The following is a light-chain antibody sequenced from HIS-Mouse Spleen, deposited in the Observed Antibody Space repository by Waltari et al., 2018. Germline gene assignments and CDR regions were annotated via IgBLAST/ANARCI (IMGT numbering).Light chain of an antibody. Sequence: QSVLTQPPSASGTPGQRVTISCSGSSPNTGRTYVYWYQQLPGTAPKLLSYRNNQRPSGVPDRFSGSKSGTSASLAISGLRSEDEADYYCAAWDDSLSDVVFGGGTKLTVL. CDR2: RNN. CDR1: SPNTGRTY. CDR3: AAWDDSLSDVV. J-gene: IGLJ2*01. V-gene: IGLV1-47*01.